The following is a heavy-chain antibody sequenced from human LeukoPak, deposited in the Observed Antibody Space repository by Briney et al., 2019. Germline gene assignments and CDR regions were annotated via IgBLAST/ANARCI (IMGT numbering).Heavy chain of an antibody. CDR3: ARASYYDFSGIPTAIDY. D-gene: IGHD3-3*01. CDR2: INHSGST. Sequence: PSETLSLTCAVYGGSFSGYYWSWIRQPPGKGLEWIGEINHSGSTNYNPSLKSRVTISVDTSKNQFSLKLSSVTAADTAVDYCARASYYDFSGIPTAIDYWGQGTLVTASS. V-gene: IGHV4-34*01. J-gene: IGHJ4*02. CDR1: GGSFSGYY.